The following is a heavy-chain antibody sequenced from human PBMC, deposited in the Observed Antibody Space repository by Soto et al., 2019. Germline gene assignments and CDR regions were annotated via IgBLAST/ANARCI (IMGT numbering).Heavy chain of an antibody. V-gene: IGHV4-39*01. Sequence: SETLSLTCTVSGGSISSSSYYWGWIRQPPGKGLEWIGSIYYSGSTYYNPSLKSRVTISVDTSKNQFSLKLSSVTAADTAVYYCAQKVGDYGDYWYFDLWVRGTLVTVSS. CDR3: AQKVGDYGDYWYFDL. D-gene: IGHD4-17*01. J-gene: IGHJ2*01. CDR1: GGSISSSSYY. CDR2: IYYSGST.